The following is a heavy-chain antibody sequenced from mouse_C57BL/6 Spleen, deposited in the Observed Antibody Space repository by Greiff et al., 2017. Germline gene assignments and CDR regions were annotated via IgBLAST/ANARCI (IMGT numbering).Heavy chain of an antibody. CDR1: GYTFTSYW. D-gene: IGHD1-1*01. J-gene: IGHJ4*01. CDR3: ARWAITTVVAPMDY. Sequence: VQLQQPGAELVKPGASVKLSCKASGYTFTSYWMHWVKQRPGRGLEWIGRIDPNSGGTKYNEKFKSKATLTVDKPSSTAYMQLSSLTSEDSAVDYCARWAITTVVAPMDYWGQGTSVTVSS. V-gene: IGHV1-72*01. CDR2: IDPNSGGT.